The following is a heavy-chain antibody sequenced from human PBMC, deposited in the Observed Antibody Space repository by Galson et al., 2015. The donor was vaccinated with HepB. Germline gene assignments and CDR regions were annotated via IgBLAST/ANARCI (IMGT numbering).Heavy chain of an antibody. CDR1: GFNFSDYN. CDR2: ITSSSSNI. V-gene: IGHV3-21*01. D-gene: IGHD5/OR15-5a*01. Sequence: SLRLSCAASGFNFSDYNMNWVRQAPGKGLEWVSSITSSSSNIYYADSVKGRSTISRDNAKKSLYLQMNSLRVEDTAVYYCARGPGLEFEYWGQGSLVTVSS. CDR3: ARGPGLEFEY. J-gene: IGHJ4*02.